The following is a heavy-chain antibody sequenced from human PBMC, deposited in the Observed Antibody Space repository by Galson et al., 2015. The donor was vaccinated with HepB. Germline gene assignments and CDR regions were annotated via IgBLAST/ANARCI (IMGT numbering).Heavy chain of an antibody. D-gene: IGHD3-10*01. CDR2: IDWDDDK. V-gene: IGHV2-70*11. Sequence: PALVKPTQTLTLTCTFSGFSLSTSGMCVSWIRQPPGKALEWLARIDWDDDKYYSTSLKTRLTISKDTSKNQVVLTMTNMDPVDTATCYCARIGGVSGSGSYFGAFDIWGQGTMVTVSS. CDR3: ARIGGVSGSGSYFGAFDI. J-gene: IGHJ3*02. CDR1: GFSLSTSGMC.